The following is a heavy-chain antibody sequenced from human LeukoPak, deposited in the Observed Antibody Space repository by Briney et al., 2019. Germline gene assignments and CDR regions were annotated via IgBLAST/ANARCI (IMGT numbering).Heavy chain of an antibody. J-gene: IGHJ4*02. Sequence: AGGSLRLSCEASGFTFNTYSMNWVRQAPGKGLEWVSSISSSSSYIYYADPVKGRFTISRDNAKNSLYLQMNSLRAEDTAVYYCARDSGGFGANWGQGTLVTVSS. V-gene: IGHV3-21*01. CDR3: ARDSGGFGAN. CDR2: ISSSSSYI. D-gene: IGHD3-10*01. CDR1: GFTFNTYS.